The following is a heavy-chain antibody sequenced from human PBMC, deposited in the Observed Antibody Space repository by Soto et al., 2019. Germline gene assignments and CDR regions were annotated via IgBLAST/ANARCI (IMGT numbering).Heavy chain of an antibody. J-gene: IGHJ6*02. CDR1: GFTFSTYA. CDR3: AKSSGIYGNQFYGMDV. D-gene: IGHD1-26*01. Sequence: GGSLRLSCAASGFTFSTYAMIWVRQAPGKGLEWVSAITGSGGSTDYADSVKGRLTISRDNSKNRVYLQMNSLRAEDTAIYYCAKSSGIYGNQFYGMDVWGQGTTVTVSS. V-gene: IGHV3-23*01. CDR2: ITGSGGST.